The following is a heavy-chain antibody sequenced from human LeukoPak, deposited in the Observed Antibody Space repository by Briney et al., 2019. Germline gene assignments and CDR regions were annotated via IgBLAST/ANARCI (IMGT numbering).Heavy chain of an antibody. CDR3: ARGTQPFYYYYMDV. D-gene: IGHD1-1*01. V-gene: IGHV3-21*01. CDR2: ISSSSSYI. Sequence: GGSLRLSCAASGFTFSSYSMNWVRQAPGKGLEWVSSISSSSSYIYYADSVKGRFTISRDNAKNSLYLQMNSLRAEDTAVYYCARGTQPFYYYYMDVWGKGTTATVSS. J-gene: IGHJ6*03. CDR1: GFTFSSYS.